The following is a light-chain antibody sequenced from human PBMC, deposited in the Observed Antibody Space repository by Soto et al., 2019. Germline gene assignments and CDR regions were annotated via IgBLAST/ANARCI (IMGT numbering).Light chain of an antibody. Sequence: EIVLTQSPGTLSLSPGERATLSCRASQSVSSNYLAWYQQKHGQAPRLLIYGASSRATGIPDRFSGSASGTDFTLTISRLEPEDFAVYYCQQYGSSPFPFGPGTKWISN. CDR3: QQYGSSPFP. V-gene: IGKV3-20*01. CDR1: QSVSSNY. CDR2: GAS. J-gene: IGKJ3*01.